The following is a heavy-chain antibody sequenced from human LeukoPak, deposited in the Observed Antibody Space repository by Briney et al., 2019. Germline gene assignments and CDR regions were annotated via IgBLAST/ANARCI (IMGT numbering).Heavy chain of an antibody. Sequence: SETLSLTCTVSGGSISSYYWSWIRQPPGKGLEWIGYIYYSGSTNYNPSLKSRVTISVDTSKNQFSLKLSSATAADTAVYYCARLRAYSYGYSFDYWGQGTLVTVSS. D-gene: IGHD5-18*01. CDR3: ARLRAYSYGYSFDY. J-gene: IGHJ4*02. CDR1: GGSISSYY. CDR2: IYYSGST. V-gene: IGHV4-59*08.